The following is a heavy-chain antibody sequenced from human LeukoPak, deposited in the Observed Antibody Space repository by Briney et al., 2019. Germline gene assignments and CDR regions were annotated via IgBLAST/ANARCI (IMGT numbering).Heavy chain of an antibody. Sequence: GGSLRLSCEASGFTFSSYAMSWVRQAPGKGLAWVSVISSSADSTYYADSVKGRFTISRDNSKNTLYLQMNNVRAEDTAVYYCAKEGRIAAGTGDYFDCWGQGTLVTVSS. CDR3: AKEGRIAAGTGDYFDC. CDR2: ISSSADST. CDR1: GFTFSSYA. D-gene: IGHD6-13*01. V-gene: IGHV3-23*01. J-gene: IGHJ4*02.